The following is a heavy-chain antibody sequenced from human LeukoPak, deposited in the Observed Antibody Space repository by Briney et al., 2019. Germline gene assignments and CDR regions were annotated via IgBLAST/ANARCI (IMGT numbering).Heavy chain of an antibody. J-gene: IGHJ4*02. CDR2: INPNSGGT. Sequence: ASVTVSFKASGYTFTVYYMHWVRQAPGQGLECMGWINPNSGGTNYAQKFQGRVTMTRDTSISTAYMELSRLRSDDTAVYYCARQGATTGYSSGWYSYWGQGTLVTVSS. CDR1: GYTFTVYY. D-gene: IGHD6-19*01. CDR3: ARQGATTGYSSGWYSY. V-gene: IGHV1-2*02.